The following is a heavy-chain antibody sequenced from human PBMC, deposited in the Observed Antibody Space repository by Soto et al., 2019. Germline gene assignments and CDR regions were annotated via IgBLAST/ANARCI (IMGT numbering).Heavy chain of an antibody. J-gene: IGHJ4*02. CDR2: IKSKTDGGTT. V-gene: IGHV3-15*07. Sequence: TGGSLRLSCADSGFTFSNAWMNWVRQAPGKGLEWVGRIKSKTDGGTTDYAAPVKGRFTISRDDSKNTLYLQMNSLKTEDTAVYYCTTWTSSSNYFDYWGQGTLVTVSS. CDR1: GFTFSNAW. CDR3: TTWTSSSNYFDY. D-gene: IGHD6-13*01.